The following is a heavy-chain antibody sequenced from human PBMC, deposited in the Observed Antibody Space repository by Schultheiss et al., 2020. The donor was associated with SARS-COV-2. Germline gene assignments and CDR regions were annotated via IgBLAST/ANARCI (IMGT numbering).Heavy chain of an antibody. Sequence: ASVKVSCKASGYTFTSYGISWVRQAPGQGLEWMGWINPNSGGTNYAQKFQGWVTMTRDTSINTAYMELSRLRSDDTALYYCASSFRVRGVMDWFDPWGQGTLVTVSS. CDR2: INPNSGGT. D-gene: IGHD3-10*01. CDR3: ASSFRVRGVMDWFDP. CDR1: GYTFTSYG. V-gene: IGHV1-2*04. J-gene: IGHJ5*02.